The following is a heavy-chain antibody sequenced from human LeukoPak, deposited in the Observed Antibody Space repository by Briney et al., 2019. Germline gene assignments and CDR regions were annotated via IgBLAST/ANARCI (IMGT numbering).Heavy chain of an antibody. CDR2: IYYGENT. Sequence: PSETLSLTCTVSGDSISSGPYYWGWIRQPPGKGLEWIGNIYYGENTYYNPSLKSRVTISVDTSKNQFSLKLSSVTAADTAVYYCARGFNYDYVWGSYRYSSLFDYWGQGTLVTVSS. CDR1: GDSISSGPYY. J-gene: IGHJ4*02. V-gene: IGHV4-39*07. D-gene: IGHD3-16*02. CDR3: ARGFNYDYVWGSYRYSSLFDY.